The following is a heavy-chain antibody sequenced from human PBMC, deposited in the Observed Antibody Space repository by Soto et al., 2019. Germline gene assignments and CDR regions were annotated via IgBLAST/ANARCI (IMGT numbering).Heavy chain of an antibody. V-gene: IGHV3-21*01. D-gene: IGHD2-21*02. CDR1: GFTFSTYS. CDR3: ARTVVTPSGFDP. Sequence: PGGSLRLSCSVFGFTFSTYSMSWVRQAPGKGLEWVSSISPTSRYRYYADSVSGRFTISRDNAQISLFLQMNSLSVEDTAVYYCARTVVTPSGFDPWGGGTLVTVSS. J-gene: IGHJ2*01. CDR2: ISPTSRYR.